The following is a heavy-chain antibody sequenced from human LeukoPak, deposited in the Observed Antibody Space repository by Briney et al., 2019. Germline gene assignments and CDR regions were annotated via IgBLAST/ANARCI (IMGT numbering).Heavy chain of an antibody. CDR2: ISYDGSNK. Sequence: GGSLRLSCAASGFTFSSYAMHWVRQAPGKGLEWVAVISYDGSNKYYADSVKGRFTISRDNSKNTLYLQMNSLRAEDTAVYYCARNYYYMDVRGKGTTVTVSS. J-gene: IGHJ6*03. CDR1: GFTFSSYA. CDR3: ARNYYYMDV. V-gene: IGHV3-30*04.